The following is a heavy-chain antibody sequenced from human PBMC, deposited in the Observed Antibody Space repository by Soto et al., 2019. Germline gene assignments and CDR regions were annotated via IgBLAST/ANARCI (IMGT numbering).Heavy chain of an antibody. Sequence: LSLTCTVSGVSVNSDDYYWSWIRQPPGKGLEWIGYIYYTGSTTYNPSLKSRVTISLDTSRNHFSLSLSSVTAADTAVFYCAREYSNSPEAFDFWGRGTLVTVSS. CDR3: AREYSNSPEAFDF. J-gene: IGHJ4*02. V-gene: IGHV4-61*03. CDR1: GVSVNSDDYY. D-gene: IGHD6-6*01. CDR2: IYYTGST.